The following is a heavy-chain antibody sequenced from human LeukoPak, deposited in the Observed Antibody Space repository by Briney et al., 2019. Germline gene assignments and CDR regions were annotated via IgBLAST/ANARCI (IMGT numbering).Heavy chain of an antibody. CDR3: ARRYCSSTGCNPYFFDY. D-gene: IGHD2-2*01. Sequence: GESLKISCKGSGYTFTNYYIGWVRQTPGKGLEWMGIISPGDSDARYSPSFQGQVTISADKSISTAYLRWSSLKASDTAMYYCARRYCSSTGCNPYFFDYWGQGTLVTVSS. V-gene: IGHV5-51*01. CDR2: ISPGDSDA. J-gene: IGHJ4*02. CDR1: GYTFTNYY.